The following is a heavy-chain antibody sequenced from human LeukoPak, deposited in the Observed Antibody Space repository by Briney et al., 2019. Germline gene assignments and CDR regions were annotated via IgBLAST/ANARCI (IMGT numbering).Heavy chain of an antibody. CDR1: GIPFSSFG. CDR2: IWYDGSNK. J-gene: IGHJ5*02. CDR3: ARDGTVTAGPFDP. Sequence: PGGSLRLSCAAPGIPFSSFGMHWLRQAPGKGLEWVAFIWYDGSNKYYADSVKSRFTISRDNSKNTLYLQMNSLTAEDTAVYYCARDGTVTAGPFDPWGGGTLVTVSS. V-gene: IGHV3-33*01. D-gene: IGHD4-17*01.